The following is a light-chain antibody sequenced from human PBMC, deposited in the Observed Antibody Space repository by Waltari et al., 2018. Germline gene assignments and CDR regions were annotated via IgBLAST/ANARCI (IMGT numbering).Light chain of an antibody. CDR3: MQGLQPPWT. J-gene: IGKJ1*01. CDR1: QSLLQSNGYDY. Sequence: DIMVTQSPLSLPVTPGEPASISCTSTQSLLQSNGYDYLDWYLQKQGQAPQLLMYLGSNRASGVPDRLSGSGSGTNFTLKISRVEAEDVGVYYCMQGLQPPWTFGQGTKVEI. V-gene: IGKV2-28*01. CDR2: LGS.